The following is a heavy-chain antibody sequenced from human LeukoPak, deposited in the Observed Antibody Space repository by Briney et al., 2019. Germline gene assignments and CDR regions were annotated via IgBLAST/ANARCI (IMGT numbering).Heavy chain of an antibody. CDR3: TTVESQYYDFWSGPDY. Sequence: GGSLRLSCAASGFTFSNAWMSWVRQAPGKGLEWVGRIRSKTDGGTTDYAAPVKGRFTISRDDSKNTLYLQMNSLKTEDTAVYYCTTVESQYYDFWSGPDYWGQGTLVTVSS. V-gene: IGHV3-15*01. CDR1: GFTFSNAW. D-gene: IGHD3-3*01. J-gene: IGHJ4*02. CDR2: IRSKTDGGTT.